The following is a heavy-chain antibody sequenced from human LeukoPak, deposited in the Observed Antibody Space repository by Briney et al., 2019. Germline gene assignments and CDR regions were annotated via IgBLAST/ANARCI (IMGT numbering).Heavy chain of an antibody. CDR1: GGSISSSSYY. CDR3: ARCPWYDSSGYYLSFDY. CDR2: IYYSGST. D-gene: IGHD3-22*01. Sequence: SETLSLTCTVSGGSISSSSYYWGWIRQPPGKGLEWIGSIYYSGSTYYNPSLKSRVTISVDTSKNQFSLKLSSVTAADTAVYYCARCPWYDSSGYYLSFDYWGQGTLVTVSS. J-gene: IGHJ4*02. V-gene: IGHV4-39*01.